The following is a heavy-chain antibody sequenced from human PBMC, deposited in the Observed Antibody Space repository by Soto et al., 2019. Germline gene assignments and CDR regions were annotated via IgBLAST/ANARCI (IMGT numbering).Heavy chain of an antibody. J-gene: IGHJ3*02. CDR1: GFAFSSYA. V-gene: IGHV3-23*01. D-gene: IGHD6-19*01. Sequence: GGSLRLSCAASGFAFSSYAMSWVRQAPGKGLEWVSAISGGGTTAYYADSVKGRFIFSRDNPKNTMYLQMNSLRAEDTAVYFCAKTTDGWFSAFEIWGKGTVVTVSS. CDR2: ISGGGTTA. CDR3: AKTTDGWFSAFEI.